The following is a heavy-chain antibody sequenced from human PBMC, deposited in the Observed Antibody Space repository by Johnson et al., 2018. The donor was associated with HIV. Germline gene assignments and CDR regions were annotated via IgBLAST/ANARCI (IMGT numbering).Heavy chain of an antibody. D-gene: IGHD3-22*01. CDR3: ATSSYDYLESSAYYSHAFDI. CDR1: GFTFDDYG. Sequence: VQLVESGGGLVKPGGSLRLSCAAAGFTFDDYGMHWVRQAPGKGLEWVSGISWNSGSIGYADSVKGRFTISRDNSKKTLYLQMGSLRAEDTALYYCATSSYDYLESSAYYSHAFDIWGKGAVVTVSS. V-gene: IGHV3-9*01. J-gene: IGHJ3*02. CDR2: ISWNSGSI.